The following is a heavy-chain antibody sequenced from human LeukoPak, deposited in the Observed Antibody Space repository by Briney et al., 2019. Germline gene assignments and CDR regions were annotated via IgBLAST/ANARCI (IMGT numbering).Heavy chain of an antibody. J-gene: IGHJ4*02. V-gene: IGHV3-21*01. D-gene: IGHD6-13*01. CDR3: ARVDPDSSSWYVIDY. CDR2: ISSSSSYI. CDR1: GFTFTGYS. Sequence: GGSLRLSCVVSGFTFTGYSMNWVRQAPGKGLEWVSSISSSSSYIYYADSVKGRFTISRDNAKNSLYLQMNSLRAEDTAVYYCARVDPDSSSWYVIDYWGQGTLVTVSS.